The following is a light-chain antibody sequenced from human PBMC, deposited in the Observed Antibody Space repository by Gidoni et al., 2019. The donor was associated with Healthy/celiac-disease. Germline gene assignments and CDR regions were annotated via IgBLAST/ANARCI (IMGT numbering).Light chain of an antibody. CDR3: SSDTSSSTGV. V-gene: IGLV2-14*01. CDR1: SSDVGGYNY. CDR2: DVS. Sequence: QSALTQPASVSGSPGPSITISCTGTSSDVGGYNYVSWYQQHPGKAPKLMIYDVSNRPSGVSNRCSGSKSGNTASLTISGRQAEDEADYYCSSDTSSSTGVFGGGTKLTVL. J-gene: IGLJ3*02.